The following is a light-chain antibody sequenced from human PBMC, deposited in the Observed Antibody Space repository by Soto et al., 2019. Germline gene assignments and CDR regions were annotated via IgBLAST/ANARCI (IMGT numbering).Light chain of an antibody. CDR1: QSVSSD. Sequence: EIVLTQSPCTLSLSPGERXTLSCRASQSVSSDLAWYQQKPGQAPRLLIYDASTRAPGIPARFSGSGSGTEFTLTISSLQSEDFAVYYCQQYNNWLRTFGQGTRWIS. V-gene: IGKV3-15*01. CDR2: DAS. CDR3: QQYNNWLRT. J-gene: IGKJ1*01.